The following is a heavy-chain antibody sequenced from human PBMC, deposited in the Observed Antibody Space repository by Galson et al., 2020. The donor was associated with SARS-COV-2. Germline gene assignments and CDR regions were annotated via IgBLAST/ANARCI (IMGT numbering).Heavy chain of an antibody. V-gene: IGHV3-30-3*01. D-gene: IGHD3-22*01. CDR2: ISYEGSDK. Sequence: GGSLRLSCAASGITFSRYAMHWVRQAPGKGLEWVAVISYEGSDKRYADSVKGRFSISRDNSKNTLYLQMNSLSAEDTAVYYCARKEGRGLVGITAYFDYWGQGTLVTVSS. CDR1: GITFSRYA. CDR3: ARKEGRGLVGITAYFDY. J-gene: IGHJ4*02.